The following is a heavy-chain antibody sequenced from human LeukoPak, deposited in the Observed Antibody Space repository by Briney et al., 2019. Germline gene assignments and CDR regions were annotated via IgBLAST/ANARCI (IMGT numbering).Heavy chain of an antibody. D-gene: IGHD2-21*02. V-gene: IGHV4-34*01. J-gene: IGHJ1*01. Sequence: SETLSLTCAVYGGSFSGYYWSWIRQPPGKGLEWIGEINHSGSTNYNPSLKSRVTISVDTSKNQFSLKLSSVTAADTAVYYCARAPRRTHIVVVTAIRGYFQHWGQGTLVTVSS. CDR3: ARAPRRTHIVVVTAIRGYFQH. CDR2: INHSGST. CDR1: GGSFSGYY.